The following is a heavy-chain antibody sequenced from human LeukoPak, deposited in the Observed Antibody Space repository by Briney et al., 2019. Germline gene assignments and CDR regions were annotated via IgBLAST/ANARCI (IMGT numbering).Heavy chain of an antibody. J-gene: IGHJ4*02. Sequence: VASVTVSCTASGYTFSGYYMHWVRQAPGQGLEWMGWNSNSGGTKYAQKFQGRVTMTRDTSISTAYMELTSLKSDDTAVYYCARDLAGDGLSYFDYWGQGTLVTVSS. D-gene: IGHD6-19*01. CDR2: NSNSGGT. CDR3: ARDLAGDGLSYFDY. CDR1: GYTFSGYY. V-gene: IGHV1-2*02.